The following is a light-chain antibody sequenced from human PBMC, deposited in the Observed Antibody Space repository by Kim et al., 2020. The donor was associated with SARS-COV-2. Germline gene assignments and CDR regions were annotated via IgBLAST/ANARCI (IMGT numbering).Light chain of an antibody. J-gene: IGLJ1*01. CDR3: QAWDSSTSYV. Sequence: SPGQNAGITCSGEKVGDNYSCWYQQKSGQSPVLVIYQDTKRPSGTPGRFSGSNSGNTATLTIGENQAMDEADYYCQAWDSSTSYVFGTGTKVTVL. V-gene: IGLV3-1*01. CDR2: QDT. CDR1: KVGDNY.